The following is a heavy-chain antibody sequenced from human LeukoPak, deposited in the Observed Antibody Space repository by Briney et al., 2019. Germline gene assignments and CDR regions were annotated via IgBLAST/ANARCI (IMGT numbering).Heavy chain of an antibody. D-gene: IGHD3-22*01. V-gene: IGHV3-21*01. CDR2: ISSSSSYI. CDR1: GFTFSSYS. Sequence: GGSLRLSCAASGFTFSSYSMNWVRQAPGKGLEWASSISSSSSYIYYADSVKGRFTISRDNAKNSLYLQMNSLRAEDTAVYYCARAVNPTYYYDSSGSDFDYWGQGTLVTVSS. J-gene: IGHJ4*02. CDR3: ARAVNPTYYYDSSGSDFDY.